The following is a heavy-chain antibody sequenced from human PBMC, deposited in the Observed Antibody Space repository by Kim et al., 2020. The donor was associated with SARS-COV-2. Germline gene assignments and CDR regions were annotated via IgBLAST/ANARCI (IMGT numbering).Heavy chain of an antibody. D-gene: IGHD6-6*01. Sequence: SGKGRVTISRDNAKNKLYMKMNSRRAEDTAVYYCAKGAIEYSSSSNWFDPWGQGTLVTVSS. CDR3: AKGAIEYSSSSNWFDP. V-gene: IGHV3-30*02. J-gene: IGHJ5*02.